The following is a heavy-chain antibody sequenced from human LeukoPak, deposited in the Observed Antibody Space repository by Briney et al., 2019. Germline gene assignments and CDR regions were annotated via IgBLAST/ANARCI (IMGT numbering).Heavy chain of an antibody. CDR3: ARERVKYITIFGVVNLTLYYYYGMDV. Sequence: GGSLRLSCAASGFTFSSYSMNWVRQALGKGLEWVSSISSSSSYIYYADSVKGRFTISRDNAKNSLYLQMNSLRAEDTAVYYCARERVKYITIFGVVNLTLYYYYGMDVWGQGTTVTVSS. CDR2: ISSSSSYI. D-gene: IGHD3-3*01. J-gene: IGHJ6*02. V-gene: IGHV3-21*01. CDR1: GFTFSSYS.